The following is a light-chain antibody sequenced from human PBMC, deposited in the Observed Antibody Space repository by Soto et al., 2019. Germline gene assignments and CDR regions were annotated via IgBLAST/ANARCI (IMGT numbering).Light chain of an antibody. CDR3: LLHNSYPLT. V-gene: IGKV1-17*01. CDR2: AAS. J-gene: IGKJ1*01. Sequence: DIQMTQSPSSLSASVRDRVTITCRASQGLRDALGVYQQKPGKAPKRLIYAASSLQSGDQSRLSGIETGTEFTHTIGSLQAEDFANYYCLLHNSYPLTFGPGTQVEIK. CDR1: QGLRDA.